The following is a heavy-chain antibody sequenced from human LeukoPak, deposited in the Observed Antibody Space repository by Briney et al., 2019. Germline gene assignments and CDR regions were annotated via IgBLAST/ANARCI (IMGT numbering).Heavy chain of an antibody. V-gene: IGHV3-21*01. CDR3: ARDGYGDGFGDY. CDR1: GFTFSSYS. Sequence: GGSLRLSCAASGFTFSSYSMNWVRQAPGKGLEWVSSISSSSSYIYYADSVKGRFTISRDNAKNSLYLQMNSLRAEDTAVYYCARDGYGDGFGDYWGQGTLVTVSS. D-gene: IGHD5-24*01. J-gene: IGHJ4*02. CDR2: ISSSSSYI.